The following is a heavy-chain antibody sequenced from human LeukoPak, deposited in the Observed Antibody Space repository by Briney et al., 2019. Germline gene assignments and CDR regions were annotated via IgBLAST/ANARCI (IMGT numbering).Heavy chain of an antibody. D-gene: IGHD5-12*01. CDR1: GYSFTNYW. V-gene: IGHV5-51*01. J-gene: IGHJ4*02. CDR3: ARRDEATDFDY. CDR2: IYPGDSDT. Sequence: GEFLKISCKGFGYSFTNYWIGWVRQMPGKGLEWVGVIYPGDSDTTYSPSFQGQVTISADKSLGTAYLQWSSLKASDTAIYYCARRDEATDFDYWGQGTPVTVSS.